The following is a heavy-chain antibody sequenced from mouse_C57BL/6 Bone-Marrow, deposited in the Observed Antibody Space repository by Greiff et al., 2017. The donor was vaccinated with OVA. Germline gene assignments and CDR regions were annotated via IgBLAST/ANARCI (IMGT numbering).Heavy chain of an antibody. J-gene: IGHJ1*03. CDR3: ARGIYYYGGWYFDV. V-gene: IGHV3-6*01. CDR2: ISYDGSN. Sequence: EVKLQESGPGLVKPSQSLSLTCSVTGYSITSGYSWNWIRQFPGNKLEWMGYISYDGSNNYNPSLKNRISITRDTSKNQFFLKLNSVTTEDTATYYCARGIYYYGGWYFDVWGTGTTVTVSS. D-gene: IGHD1-1*01. CDR1: GYSITSGYS.